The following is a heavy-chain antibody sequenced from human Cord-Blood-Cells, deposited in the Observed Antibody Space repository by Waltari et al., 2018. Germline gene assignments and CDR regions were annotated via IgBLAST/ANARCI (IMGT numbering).Heavy chain of an antibody. V-gene: IGHV1-69*09. CDR1: GGTFSSYA. CDR3: ARGKTVFDY. CDR2: ITPILGIA. Sequence: QVQLVQSGAEVKKPGSSVKVSCKASGGTFSSYAISWVRQAPGQGLEWMGRITPILGIANYAKKFQGRVTITADKSTSTAYMELSSLRAEDTAVYYCARGKTVFDYWGQGTLVTVSS. J-gene: IGHJ4*02.